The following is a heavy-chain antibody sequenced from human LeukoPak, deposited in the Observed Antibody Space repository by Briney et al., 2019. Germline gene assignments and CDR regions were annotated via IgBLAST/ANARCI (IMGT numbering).Heavy chain of an antibody. CDR2: TSYSGDGA. J-gene: IGHJ4*02. CDR1: GFTFSSYW. D-gene: IGHD3-16*01. Sequence: QTGGSLRLSCAASGFTFSSYWMSWVRQTPGKGLEWVSATSYSGDGAYYADSVRGRFTASRDSSTNTYYLQMDSLRAEDTAVYYCAKESEGASPAYWGRGTLVTVSS. CDR3: AKESEGASPAY. V-gene: IGHV3-23*01.